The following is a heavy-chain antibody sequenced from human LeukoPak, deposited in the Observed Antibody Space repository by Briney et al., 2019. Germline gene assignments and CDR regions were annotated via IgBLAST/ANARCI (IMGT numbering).Heavy chain of an antibody. Sequence: PSETLSLTCTVSGGSISSYYWSWIRQPAGKGLEWIGRIYTSGSTNYNSSLKSRVTVSLDTSKSQFSLKLSSVTAADTAVYYCARLGGSSQFDYWGQGILVTVSS. J-gene: IGHJ4*02. CDR3: ARLGGSSQFDY. D-gene: IGHD1-26*01. V-gene: IGHV4-4*07. CDR1: GGSISSYY. CDR2: IYTSGST.